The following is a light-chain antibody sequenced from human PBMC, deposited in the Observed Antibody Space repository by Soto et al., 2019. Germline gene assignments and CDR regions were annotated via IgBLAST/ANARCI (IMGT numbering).Light chain of an antibody. V-gene: IGKV3-20*01. CDR2: GAS. Sequence: EIVLTPSPGTLSLSPGERATLSCRASPSVSNNYLAWYQQKPGQTPRLLIYGASNRATGIPDRFSGSGSGTDFTLTISRLEPEDVAVYCCQQYGSSGTFGQGTKVDIK. CDR3: QQYGSSGT. CDR1: PSVSNNY. J-gene: IGKJ1*01.